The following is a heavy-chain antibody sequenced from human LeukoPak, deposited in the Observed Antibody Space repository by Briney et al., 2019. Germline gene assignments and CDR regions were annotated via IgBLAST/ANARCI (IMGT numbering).Heavy chain of an antibody. CDR2: ISSSGSTI. D-gene: IGHD6-13*01. V-gene: IGHV3-11*01. CDR1: GFTFSDYY. CDR3: AIDATEMGESSSSWSSGLNWFDP. J-gene: IGHJ5*02. Sequence: GGSLRLSCAASGFTFSDYYMSWIRQAPGKGLEWVSYISSSGSTIYYADSVKGRFTISRDNAKNSLYLQINSLRAEDTAVYYCAIDATEMGESSSSWSSGLNWFDPWGQGTLVTVSS.